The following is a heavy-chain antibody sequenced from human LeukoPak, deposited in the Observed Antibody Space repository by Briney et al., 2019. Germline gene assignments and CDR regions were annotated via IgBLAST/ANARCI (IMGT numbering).Heavy chain of an antibody. J-gene: IGHJ4*02. CDR1: GYTFTGYY. V-gene: IGHV1-2*02. D-gene: IGHD2/OR15-2a*01. Sequence: ASVKVSCKASGYTFTGYYIHWVRQAPGQGLEWMGWINPSNGATRYAQKFQGRVTMTRDTSISTAYVELSRLRSDDTAVYYCARVLSSNIDYWGQGTPVTVSS. CDR3: ARVLSSNIDY. CDR2: INPSNGAT.